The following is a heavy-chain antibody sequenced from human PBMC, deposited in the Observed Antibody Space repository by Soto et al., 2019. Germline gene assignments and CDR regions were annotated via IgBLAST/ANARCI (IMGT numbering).Heavy chain of an antibody. Sequence: GGSLRLSCAASGFTFGSNWMSWVRQARGKGLEWVANIKRDGSEKYYVDSVKGRFTISRDNAKNTLYLQMNSLRADDTAVYYCASLEWESTGYADYWGQGTLVTVSS. CDR3: ASLEWESTGYADY. CDR1: GFTFGSNW. CDR2: IKRDGSEK. J-gene: IGHJ4*02. D-gene: IGHD3-3*01. V-gene: IGHV3-7*03.